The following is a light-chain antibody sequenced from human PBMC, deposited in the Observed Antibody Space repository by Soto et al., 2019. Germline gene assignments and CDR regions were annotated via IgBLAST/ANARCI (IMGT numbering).Light chain of an antibody. CDR2: SAN. Sequence: QSVLTQPPSASGTPGQRVTISCSGSSSHIGSNTVNWYQQLPGTAPKLLIYSANQRPSGVPDRCSGSKSGTSASLAISGLQSEDEADDYCAAGDDSLNGPVFGGGTKVTVL. CDR1: SSHIGSNT. V-gene: IGLV1-44*01. J-gene: IGLJ2*01. CDR3: AAGDDSLNGPV.